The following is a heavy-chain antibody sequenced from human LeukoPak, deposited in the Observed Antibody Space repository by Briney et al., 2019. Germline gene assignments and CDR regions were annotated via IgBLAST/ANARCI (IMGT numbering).Heavy chain of an antibody. D-gene: IGHD5-18*01. CDR3: AKAVDVDTAMAIFDY. V-gene: IGHV3-23*01. CDR2: ISDSGGST. J-gene: IGHJ4*02. Sequence: GGSLRLSCAASGFTFTSYTMTWVRQAPGKGLEWVSGISDSGGSTHYADSVKGRFTISRDNSKNTLYLQMNSLRAEDTAVYYCAKAVDVDTAMAIFDYWGQGTLVTVSS. CDR1: GFTFTSYT.